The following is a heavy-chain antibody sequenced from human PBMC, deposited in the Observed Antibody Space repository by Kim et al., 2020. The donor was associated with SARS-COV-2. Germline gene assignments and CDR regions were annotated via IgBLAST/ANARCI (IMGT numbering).Heavy chain of an antibody. D-gene: IGHD3-3*01. V-gene: IGHV1-24*01. Sequence: ASVKVSCKVSGYTLTELSMHWVRQAPGKGLEWMGGFDPEDGETIYAQKFQGRVTMTEDTSTDTAYMELSSLRSEDTAVYYCATGGGLITIFGVVPGPFDYWGQGTLVTVSS. CDR2: FDPEDGET. CDR3: ATGGGLITIFGVVPGPFDY. CDR1: GYTLTELS. J-gene: IGHJ4*02.